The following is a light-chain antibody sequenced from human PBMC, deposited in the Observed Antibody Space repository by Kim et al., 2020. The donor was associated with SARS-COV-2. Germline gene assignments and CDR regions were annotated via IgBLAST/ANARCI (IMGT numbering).Light chain of an antibody. CDR1: QHINKN. CDR3: KQYQSYPPT. V-gene: IGKV1-16*02. J-gene: IGKJ1*01. Sequence: ASVGDRVTLTCRADQHINKNLVWLQQKPGKAPKSLIDAASTLQSAVPAQFSASGSGTDFTLTITSLQSEDFATYYCKQYQSYPPTFGQGTKVDIK. CDR2: AAS.